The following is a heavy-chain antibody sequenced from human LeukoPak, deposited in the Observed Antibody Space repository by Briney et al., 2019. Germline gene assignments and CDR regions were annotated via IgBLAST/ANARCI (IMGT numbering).Heavy chain of an antibody. J-gene: IGHJ5*02. Sequence: PGGSLRLSCAASGFTFSSSAMSWVRQVPGKGLMWVAHINGFGTEATYADTVKGRFTISRDNAKNTLYLQMNGLRDEDTAVYYCARDPRNKGLDPWGQGTLVTVSS. CDR1: GFTFSSSA. CDR3: ARDPRNKGLDP. V-gene: IGHV3-74*01. D-gene: IGHD1/OR15-1a*01. CDR2: INGFGTEA.